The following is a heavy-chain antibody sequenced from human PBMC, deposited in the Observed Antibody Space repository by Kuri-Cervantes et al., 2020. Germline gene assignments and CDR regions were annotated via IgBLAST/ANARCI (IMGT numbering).Heavy chain of an antibody. CDR3: ARGVRRPPLEYWFDP. CDR1: GYTFTSYG. CDR2: ISAYNGNT. V-gene: IGHV1-18*01. Sequence: ASVKVSCKASGYTFTSYGISWVRQAPGQGLEWMGWISAYNGNTNYAQKLQGRVTMTTDTSTSTAYMELSSLRSEDTAVYYCARGVRRPPLEYWFDPWGQGTLVTVSS. J-gene: IGHJ5*02. D-gene: IGHD1-1*01.